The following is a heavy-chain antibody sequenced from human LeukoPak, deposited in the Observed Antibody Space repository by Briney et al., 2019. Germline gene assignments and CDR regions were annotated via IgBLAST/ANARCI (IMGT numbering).Heavy chain of an antibody. V-gene: IGHV3-23*01. Sequence: GGSLRLSCVASGFTFSYYGMTWVRQAPGKGLEWVSAISGSGGSTYYADSVKGRFTISRDNSKNTLYLQMNSLRDEDTAVYYCAKFEFGFWGQGTLVTVSS. CDR2: ISGSGGST. CDR3: AKFEFGF. CDR1: GFTFSYYG. J-gene: IGHJ4*02. D-gene: IGHD3-16*01.